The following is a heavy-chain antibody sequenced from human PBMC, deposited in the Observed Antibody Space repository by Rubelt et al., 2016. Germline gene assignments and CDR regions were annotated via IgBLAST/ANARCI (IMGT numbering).Heavy chain of an antibody. D-gene: IGHD3-22*01. CDR2: IKRKTDGGTT. CDR1: GFTFNNAW. V-gene: IGHV3-15*01. J-gene: IGHJ4*02. CDR3: TTYPLYDTIGYHGH. Sequence: EVQLVESGGGLVKPGGSLRLSCAASGFTFNNAWMIWVRQAPGRGLEWVGRIKRKTDGGTTAYAAPVTGRFTISRDDSTDTLYLQMDILKAEDTAVYYGTTYPLYDTIGYHGHWGQGTLVTVSS.